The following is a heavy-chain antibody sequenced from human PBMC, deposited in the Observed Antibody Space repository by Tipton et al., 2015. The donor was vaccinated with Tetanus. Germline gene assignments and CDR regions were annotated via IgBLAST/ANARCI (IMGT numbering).Heavy chain of an antibody. CDR1: GGSINNSGYF. Sequence: TLSLTCSVSGGSINNSGYFWGWIRQPPGKGLERIGSINYGGTTYYKPSLKSRLTISVDTSKSHFSLRLTSVTAADTAMYYCGRHGGSYIAYWCFDLWGRGTLVTVSS. CDR3: GRHGGSYIAYWCFDL. CDR2: INYGGTT. J-gene: IGHJ2*01. V-gene: IGHV4-39*01. D-gene: IGHD1-26*01.